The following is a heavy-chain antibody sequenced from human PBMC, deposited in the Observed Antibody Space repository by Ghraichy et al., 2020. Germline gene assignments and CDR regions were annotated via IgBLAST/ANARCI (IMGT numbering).Heavy chain of an antibody. J-gene: IGHJ4*02. CDR2: ISGSGGST. CDR3: AKVYSNYVRVLDY. D-gene: IGHD4-11*01. V-gene: IGHV3-23*01. CDR1: GFTFSSYA. Sequence: GGSLRLSCAASGFTFSSYAMSWVRQAPGKGLEWVSAISGSGGSTYYADSVKGRFTISRVNSKNTLYLQMNSLRAEDTAVYYCAKVYSNYVRVLDYWGQGTLVTVSS.